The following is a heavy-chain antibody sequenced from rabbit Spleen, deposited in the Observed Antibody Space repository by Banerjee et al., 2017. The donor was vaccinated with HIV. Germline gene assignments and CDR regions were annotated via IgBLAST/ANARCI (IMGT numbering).Heavy chain of an antibody. V-gene: IGHV1S40*01. CDR1: GFSFSSNW. Sequence: QSLEESGGDLVKPGASLTLTCTASGFSFSSNWICWVRQAPGKGLEWIACIDTGSSGGTYYANWAKGRFTISKTSSTTVTLQMTSLTVADTATYFCARYNMTSNDYFDLWGQGTLVTVS. J-gene: IGHJ4*01. CDR3: ARYNMTSNDYFDL. D-gene: IGHD8-1*01. CDR2: IDTGSSGGT.